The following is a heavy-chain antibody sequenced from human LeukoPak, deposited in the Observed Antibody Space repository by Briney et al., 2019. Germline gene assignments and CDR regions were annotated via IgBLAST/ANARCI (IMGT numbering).Heavy chain of an antibody. D-gene: IGHD1-26*01. J-gene: IGHJ4*02. Sequence: SETLSLTCTVSGGSISSSSYCWGWIRQPPGEGLESIGSIYYSGSTYYNPSLKSRVTISIDTSKNQFSLKLSSVTAADTAVFYCAGDRLLLVGTTGSWGQGTLVTVSS. V-gene: IGHV4-39*07. CDR1: GGSISSSSYC. CDR2: IYYSGST. CDR3: AGDRLLLVGTTGS.